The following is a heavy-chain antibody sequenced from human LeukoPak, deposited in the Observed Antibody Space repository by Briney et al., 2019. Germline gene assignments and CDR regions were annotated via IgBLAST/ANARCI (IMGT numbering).Heavy chain of an antibody. CDR2: IYYSGST. CDR3: AREGAYSGYDLTFDY. V-gene: IGHV4-30-4*08. J-gene: IGHJ4*02. D-gene: IGHD5-12*01. Sequence: SETLSLTCTVSGGSISSGGYYWSWIRQHPGKGLEWIGYIYYSGSTYYNPSLKSRVTISVDTSKNQFSLKLSSVTAADTAVYYCAREGAYSGYDLTFDYWGQGTLVTVSS. CDR1: GGSISSGGYY.